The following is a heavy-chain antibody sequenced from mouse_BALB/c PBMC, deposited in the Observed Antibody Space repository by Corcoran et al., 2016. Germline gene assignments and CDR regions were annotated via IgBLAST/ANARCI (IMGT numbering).Heavy chain of an antibody. Sequence: EVQLQQSGAELVKPGASVKLSCTASGFNIKDTYMHWVKQRPEQGLEWIGRIDPANGNTKYDPKFQGKATITADTSSNTAYLQLSSLTSEDTAVYYGASGYEYFDVWGAGTTVTVSS. J-gene: IGHJ1*01. D-gene: IGHD2-2*01. V-gene: IGHV14-3*02. CDR1: GFNIKDTY. CDR2: IDPANGNT. CDR3: ASGYEYFDV.